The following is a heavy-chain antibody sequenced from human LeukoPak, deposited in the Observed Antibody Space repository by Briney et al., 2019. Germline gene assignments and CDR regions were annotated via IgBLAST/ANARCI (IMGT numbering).Heavy chain of an antibody. CDR1: GYTFTSNY. J-gene: IGHJ4*02. Sequence: ASVKVSCKASGYTFTSNYIQWVRQAPGQGLEWMGIINPSGGSTSYAQKFQGRVTMTRDTSIGTAYMELSRLRSDDTAVYYCARGLWFGELLPYYFDYWGQGTLVTVSS. D-gene: IGHD3-10*01. V-gene: IGHV1-46*01. CDR3: ARGLWFGELLPYYFDY. CDR2: INPSGGST.